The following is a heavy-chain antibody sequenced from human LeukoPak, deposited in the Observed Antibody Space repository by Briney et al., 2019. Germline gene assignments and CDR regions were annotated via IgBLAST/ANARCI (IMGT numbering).Heavy chain of an antibody. D-gene: IGHD3-10*01. CDR2: ISGDGGST. CDR3: AKDIRVGPRWIPYDYGMDV. J-gene: IGHJ6*02. CDR1: GFTFDDYA. V-gene: IGHV3-43*02. Sequence: GGSLRLSYAASGFTFDDYAMHWVRQAPGKGLEWVSLISGDGGSTYYADSVKGRFTISRDNSKNSLYLQMNSLRTEDTALYYCAKDIRVGPRWIPYDYGMDVWGQGTTVTVSS.